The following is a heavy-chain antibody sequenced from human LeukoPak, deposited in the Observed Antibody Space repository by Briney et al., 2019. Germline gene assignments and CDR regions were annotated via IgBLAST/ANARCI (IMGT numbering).Heavy chain of an antibody. J-gene: IGHJ4*02. CDR2: IYSGGST. V-gene: IGHV3-53*01. CDR3: ARGASDYVLDY. Sequence: PGGSLRLSCAASGFTVSSNYMSWVRQAPGKGLAWVSVIYSGGSTYYADSVKGRFTISRDNSKNTLYLQMNSLRAEDTAVYYCARGASDYVLDYWGQGTLVTVSS. D-gene: IGHD5-12*01. CDR1: GFTVSSNY.